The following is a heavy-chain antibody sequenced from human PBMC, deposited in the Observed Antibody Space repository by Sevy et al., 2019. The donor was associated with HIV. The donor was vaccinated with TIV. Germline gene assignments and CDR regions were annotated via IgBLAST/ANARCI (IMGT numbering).Heavy chain of an antibody. Sequence: GGSLRLSCAASGFTFSSYSMNWVRQAPGKGLEWVSSISSSSSYIYYADSVKGRFTISRDNAKNSLYLQMNSLRAEDTAVYYCARIVDIVATTFFDYWGQGTLVTVSS. J-gene: IGHJ4*02. CDR1: GFTFSSYS. V-gene: IGHV3-21*01. CDR2: ISSSSSYI. D-gene: IGHD5-12*01. CDR3: ARIVDIVATTFFDY.